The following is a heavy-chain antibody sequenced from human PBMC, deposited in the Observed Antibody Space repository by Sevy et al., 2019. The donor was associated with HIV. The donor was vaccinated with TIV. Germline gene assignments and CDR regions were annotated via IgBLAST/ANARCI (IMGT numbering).Heavy chain of an antibody. CDR1: GFTFGDYW. CDR3: ARCQPDNYYHDGAVYYGLLFDH. J-gene: IGHJ4*02. CDR2: IKQGGSET. Sequence: GGSLRLSCAASGFTFGDYWLTWVRQVPGKGLEWVANIKQGGSETDYADSVKGRFSISRDNAQNSLYLQMNSLRAENTAVYYCARCQPDNYYHDGAVYYGLLFDHWGQGALVTVSS. V-gene: IGHV3-7*01. D-gene: IGHD3-9*01.